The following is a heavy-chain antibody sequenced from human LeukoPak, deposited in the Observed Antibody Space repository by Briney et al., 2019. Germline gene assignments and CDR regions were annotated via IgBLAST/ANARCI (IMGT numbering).Heavy chain of an antibody. CDR2: IYSGGST. V-gene: IGHV3-66*01. CDR1: AFTVSSNY. CDR3: ARDTAMVTHPYYYYYMDV. Sequence: PGGSLRLSCAASAFTVSSNYMSWVRQAPGKGLEWVSVIYSGGSTYYADSVKGRFTISRDNSKNTLYLQMNSLRAEDTALYYCARDTAMVTHPYYYYYMDVWGKGTTVTVSS. J-gene: IGHJ6*03. D-gene: IGHD5-18*01.